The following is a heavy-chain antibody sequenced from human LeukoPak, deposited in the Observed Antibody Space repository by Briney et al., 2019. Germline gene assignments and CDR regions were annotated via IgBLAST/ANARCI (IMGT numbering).Heavy chain of an antibody. V-gene: IGHV2-70*01. D-gene: IGHD4-17*01. CDR2: IDWDDYE. Sequence: SGPTLVNPAQTLTLTCTFSGFSLSTSGMCVSWIRQPPGKALEWLALIDWDDYEFYTTSLKTRLTISKDTSKNQVVLTMTNMDPVDTATYYCARTQTTVTTRYYYYGMDVWGQGTTVTVSS. CDR1: GFSLSTSGMC. CDR3: ARTQTTVTTRYYYYGMDV. J-gene: IGHJ6*02.